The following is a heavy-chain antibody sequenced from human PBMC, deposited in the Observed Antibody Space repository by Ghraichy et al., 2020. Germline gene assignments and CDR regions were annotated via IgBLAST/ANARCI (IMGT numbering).Heavy chain of an antibody. D-gene: IGHD6-19*01. CDR3: ARDSLAVAGSFDY. CDR1: GFTVSSNY. CDR2: IYSGGST. Sequence: GGSLRLSCAASGFTVSSNYMSWVRQAPGKGLEWVSVIYSGGSTYYADSVKGRFTISRDNSKNTLYLQMNRLRAEDTAVYYCARDSLAVAGSFDYWGQGTLVTVSS. V-gene: IGHV3-66*01. J-gene: IGHJ4*02.